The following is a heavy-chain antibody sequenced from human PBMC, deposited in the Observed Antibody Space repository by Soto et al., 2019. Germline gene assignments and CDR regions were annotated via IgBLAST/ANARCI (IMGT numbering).Heavy chain of an antibody. CDR1: NGSINSDGHS. Sequence: QLQLQESGSGLVKPSQTLSLTCSVSNGSINSDGHSWSWIRQPPGKGLEWIGYIYNSGNTYYNPSLKSRVSISIDRSKNQFSLKLSSVTAADTAVYYCAKGRYCSCGICYGDAFDIWGQGTMATVSS. D-gene: IGHD2-15*01. CDR2: IYNSGNT. J-gene: IGHJ3*02. CDR3: AKGRYCSCGICYGDAFDI. V-gene: IGHV4-30-2*01.